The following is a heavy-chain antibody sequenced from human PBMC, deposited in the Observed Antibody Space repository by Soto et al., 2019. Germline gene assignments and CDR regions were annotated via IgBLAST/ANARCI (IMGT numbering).Heavy chain of an antibody. CDR1: GYTFTSYY. V-gene: IGHV1-46*01. CDR3: ARDIAAAANYYYHGMDV. J-gene: IGHJ6*02. CDR2: INPSGGST. Sequence: VASVKVSCEASGYTFTSYYRHWVRQAPGQGLEWMGIINPSGGSTSYAQKYQGRVTMTRDTSTSTVYMELSSLRSEDTAVYYCARDIAAAANYYYHGMDVWGQGTTVTVSS. D-gene: IGHD6-13*01.